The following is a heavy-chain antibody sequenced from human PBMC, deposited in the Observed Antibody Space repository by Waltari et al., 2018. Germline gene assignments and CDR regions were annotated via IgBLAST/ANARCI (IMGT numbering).Heavy chain of an antibody. V-gene: IGHV4-4*02. Sequence: QVQLQESGPGLVKPSGTMSRPCAVHGASTNSNYWWSWVRQSPGKGLEWIGQVHHSGRTYSTPSLNSRVTISIDWSKNQFSLNLSSVNDADTAVYYCAAYRGNGLYFDYWGQGTLVTVSS. J-gene: IGHJ4*02. CDR1: GASTNSNYW. CDR2: VHHSGRT. CDR3: AAYRGNGLYFDY. D-gene: IGHD2-15*01.